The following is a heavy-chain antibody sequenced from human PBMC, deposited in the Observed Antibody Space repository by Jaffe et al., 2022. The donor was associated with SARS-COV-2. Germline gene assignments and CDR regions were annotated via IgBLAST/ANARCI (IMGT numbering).Heavy chain of an antibody. CDR2: INPSGGST. Sequence: QVQLVQSGAEVKKPGASVKVSCKASGYTFTSYYMHWVRQAPGQGLEWMGIINPSGGSTSYAQKFQGRVTMTRDTSTSTVYMELSSLRSEDTAVYYCARGEGYSGYETSSPGDYYYYGMDVWGQGTTVTVSS. V-gene: IGHV1-46*01. J-gene: IGHJ6*02. CDR1: GYTFTSYY. D-gene: IGHD5-12*01. CDR3: ARGEGYSGYETSSPGDYYYYGMDV.